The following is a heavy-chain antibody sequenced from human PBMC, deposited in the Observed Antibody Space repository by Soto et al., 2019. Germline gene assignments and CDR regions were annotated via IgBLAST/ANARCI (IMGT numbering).Heavy chain of an antibody. Sequence: QVQLQESGPGLVKPSETLSLTCTVSGGSISSYYWSWIRQPPEKGLEWIGYISYSGSTNYNSSLKSRVTISPHTSKNQFSLRLSSVTAADTAVYYCAQHDAWGAPFDSWVQGTLVTVSS. CDR2: ISYSGST. CDR3: AQHDAWGAPFDS. CDR1: GGSISSYY. V-gene: IGHV4-59*08. D-gene: IGHD1-26*01. J-gene: IGHJ4*02.